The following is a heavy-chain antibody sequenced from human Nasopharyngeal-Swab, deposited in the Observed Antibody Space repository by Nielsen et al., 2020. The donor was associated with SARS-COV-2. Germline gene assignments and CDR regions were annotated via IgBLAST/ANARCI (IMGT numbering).Heavy chain of an antibody. CDR2: INTNTGNP. Sequence: ASVKVSCKASGYTFTSYAMNWVRQAPGQGLEWMGWINTNTGNPTYAQGFTGRFVFSLDNSVSTAYLQISSLKAEDTAVYYCARGNIAIQYYYYGMDVGGQGTTVTVS. D-gene: IGHD2/OR15-2a*01. CDR1: GYTFTSYA. V-gene: IGHV7-4-1*02. J-gene: IGHJ6*02. CDR3: ARGNIAIQYYYYGMDV.